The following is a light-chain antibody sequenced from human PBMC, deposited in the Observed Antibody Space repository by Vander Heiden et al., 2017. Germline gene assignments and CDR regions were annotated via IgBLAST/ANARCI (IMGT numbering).Light chain of an antibody. CDR1: QDISNY. J-gene: IGKJ5*01. Sequence: DIQMTQSPSSLSASVGDRVTITCQASQDISNYLNWYQQKPGKAPKLLIYDASKLETGVPSRFSGSGSGTDFTFTISSLQPEDIATYYCQQYDNLPHHFGQGTRLEIK. CDR3: QQYDNLPHH. V-gene: IGKV1-33*01. CDR2: DAS.